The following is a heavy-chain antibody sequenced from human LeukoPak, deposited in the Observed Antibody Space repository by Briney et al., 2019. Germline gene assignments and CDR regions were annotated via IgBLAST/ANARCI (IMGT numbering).Heavy chain of an antibody. Sequence: PSQTLSLTCTVSGDSISSGGYYWSWIRQPPGQGLEWIGYIYHSGSTYYNPSLKSRVTISVDRSKNQFSLKLSSVTAADTAVYYCARDVSYSSGWYGYFDYWGQGTLVTVSS. CDR2: IYHSGST. J-gene: IGHJ4*02. D-gene: IGHD6-19*01. V-gene: IGHV4-30-2*01. CDR3: ARDVSYSSGWYGYFDY. CDR1: GDSISSGGYY.